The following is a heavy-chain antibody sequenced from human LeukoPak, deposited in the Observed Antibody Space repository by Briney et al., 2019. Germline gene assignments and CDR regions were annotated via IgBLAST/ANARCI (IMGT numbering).Heavy chain of an antibody. D-gene: IGHD2-2*01. V-gene: IGHV3-21*04. CDR3: ARSAWGYCSTTTCAIFDC. CDR1: GFTLRSYT. CDR2: IGISSNKI. J-gene: IGHJ4*02. Sequence: GGSLRLSCAASGFTLRSYTMNWVRQAPGKGLEWVSSIGISSNKIYYADSVKGRFIISRDNSKNTLYLQMNSLRAEDTAVYYCARSAWGYCSTTTCAIFDCWGQGTLVTVSS.